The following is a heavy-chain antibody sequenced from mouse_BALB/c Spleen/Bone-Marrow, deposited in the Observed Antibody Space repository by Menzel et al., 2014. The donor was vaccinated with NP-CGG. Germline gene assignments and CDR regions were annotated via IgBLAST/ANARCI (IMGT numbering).Heavy chain of an antibody. CDR1: GDSITSSY. J-gene: IGHJ2*01. CDR3: ARGNGYNFDY. V-gene: IGHV3-8*02. Sequence: VQLQQSGPSLVKPSQTLSLTCSVTGDSITSSYWNWIRKFPGNKLEYMGYISYSGNAYYNPSLKSRISLTRDTSKNQYYLQLNSVTTEDTATYFCARGNGYNFDYWGQGTTLTVSS. CDR2: ISYSGNA. D-gene: IGHD1-2*01.